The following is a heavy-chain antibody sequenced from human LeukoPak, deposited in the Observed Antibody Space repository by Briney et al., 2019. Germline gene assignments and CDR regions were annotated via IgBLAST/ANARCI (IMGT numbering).Heavy chain of an antibody. CDR3: ARALDYVWGSYRF. CDR2: IYYSGST. V-gene: IGHV4-59*12. D-gene: IGHD3-16*02. Sequence: SETLSLTCTVSGGSISSYYWSWIRQPPGKGLEWIGYIYYSGSTNYNPSLKSRVTISVDTSKNQFSLKLSSVTAADTAVYYCARALDYVWGSYRFWGQGTLVTVSS. CDR1: GGSISSYY. J-gene: IGHJ4*02.